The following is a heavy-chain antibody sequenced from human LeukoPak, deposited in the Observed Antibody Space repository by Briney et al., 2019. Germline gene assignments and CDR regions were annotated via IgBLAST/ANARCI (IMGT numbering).Heavy chain of an antibody. CDR2: IIPIFGTA. CDR1: GGTFSSYA. CDR3: AGGGSSLYSGTWKVYYYYGLAV. Sequence: GASVKVSCKASGGTFSSYAISWVRQATGQGLEWMGGIIPIFGTANYAQKFQGRVTITADEATSTAYMELRSLRSDDTAVYYCAGGGSSLYSGTWKVYYYYGLAVWGQGTTVTVSS. V-gene: IGHV1-69*13. D-gene: IGHD1-26*01. J-gene: IGHJ6*02.